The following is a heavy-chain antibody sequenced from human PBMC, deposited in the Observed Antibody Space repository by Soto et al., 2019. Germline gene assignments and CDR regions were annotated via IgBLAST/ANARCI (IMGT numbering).Heavy chain of an antibody. CDR1: GFTFSSYT. D-gene: IGHD3-22*01. V-gene: IGHV3-23*01. CDR2: ISGSGSTI. J-gene: IGHJ4*02. CDR3: AKVFYYYDSSGYYYFDY. Sequence: GGSLRLSCAASGFTFSSYTVSWVRQAPGKGPEWISSISGSGSTIYYADSVKGRFTISRANSKNTLYLQMSSLRAEDTAVYYCAKVFYYYDSSGYYYFDYWGQGTLVTVSS.